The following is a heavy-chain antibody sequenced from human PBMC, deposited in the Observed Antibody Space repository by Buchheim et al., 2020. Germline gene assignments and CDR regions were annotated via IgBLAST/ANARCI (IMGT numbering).Heavy chain of an antibody. V-gene: IGHV3-48*03. CDR2: ISSSGSAI. D-gene: IGHD2-21*01. Sequence: EVQLLESGGGLVQPGGSLRLSCAASGFTFSSYEMNWVRQAPGKGLEWVSYISSSGSAIHYSDSVKGRFTISRDNAKQSLYLQMNSLRAEDTAVYYCARVFAGTCGDYWGQGTL. J-gene: IGHJ4*02. CDR1: GFTFSSYE. CDR3: ARVFAGTCGDY.